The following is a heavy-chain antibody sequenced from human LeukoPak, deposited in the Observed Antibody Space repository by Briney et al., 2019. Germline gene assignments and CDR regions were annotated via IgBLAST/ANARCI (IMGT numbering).Heavy chain of an antibody. V-gene: IGHV4-31*03. CDR2: IYYSGST. J-gene: IGHJ4*02. D-gene: IGHD5-24*01. Sequence: PSETLSLTCTVSGGSISSGGYHWSWIRQHPGKGLEWIGYIYYSGSTYYNPSLKSRVTISVDTSKNQFSLKLSSVTAADTAVYYRARGDVEYYFDYWGQGTLVTVSS. CDR3: ARGDVEYYFDY. CDR1: GGSISSGGYH.